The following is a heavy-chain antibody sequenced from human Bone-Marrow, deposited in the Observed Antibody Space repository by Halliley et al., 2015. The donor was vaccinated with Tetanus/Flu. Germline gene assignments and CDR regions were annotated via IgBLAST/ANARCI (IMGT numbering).Heavy chain of an antibody. J-gene: IGHJ4*02. D-gene: IGHD2-21*01. CDR3: AKDTFARGLIGQLDS. CDR2: ISWSSNAL. V-gene: IGHV3-9*01. Sequence: SLRLSCAGSGFNFDDHGMHWVRQSPGKGLEWISGISWSSNALGYAESVKGRFTISRDNAKKSLFLHMKSLRPEDTAFYYCAKDTFARGLIGQLDSWGQGTLVTVSS. CDR1: GFNFDDHG.